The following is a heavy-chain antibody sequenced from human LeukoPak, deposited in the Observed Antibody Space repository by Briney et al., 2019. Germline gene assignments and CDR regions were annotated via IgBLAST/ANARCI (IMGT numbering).Heavy chain of an antibody. D-gene: IGHD1-1*01. J-gene: IGHJ4*02. Sequence: PSETLSLTCAVSGYSISSGYYWGWIRQPPGKGPEWIGSIYHSGSTYYNPSLKSRVTISVDTSKNQFSLKLSSVTAADTAVYYCARLLTNWSRFDYWGQGTLVTVSS. CDR1: GYSISSGYY. CDR3: ARLLTNWSRFDY. CDR2: IYHSGST. V-gene: IGHV4-38-2*01.